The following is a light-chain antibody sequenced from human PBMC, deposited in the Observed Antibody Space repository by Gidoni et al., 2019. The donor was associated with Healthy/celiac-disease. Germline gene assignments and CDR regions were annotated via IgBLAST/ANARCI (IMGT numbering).Light chain of an antibody. J-gene: IGKJ3*01. V-gene: IGKV3-20*01. Sequence: SPGERATLSCRASQSVSSSYLAWNQQKPGQAPRLLIYGASSRATGIPDRFSGSGSGTDFTLTISRLEPEDFAVYYCQQYGSSFTFGPGTKVDIK. CDR1: QSVSSSY. CDR3: QQYGSSFT. CDR2: GAS.